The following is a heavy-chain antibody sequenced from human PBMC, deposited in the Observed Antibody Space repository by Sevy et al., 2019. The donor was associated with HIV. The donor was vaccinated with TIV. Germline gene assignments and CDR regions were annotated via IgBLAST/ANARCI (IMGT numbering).Heavy chain of an antibody. J-gene: IGHJ4*02. V-gene: IGHV3-30*18. Sequence: GGFLRLSCAASGFTFSSYGMHWVRQAPGKGLEWVAVISYDGSNKYYADSVKGRFTISRDNSKNTLYLQMNSLRAEDTAVYYCAKAPGELFYWGQGTLVTVSS. D-gene: IGHD1-26*01. CDR2: ISYDGSNK. CDR3: AKAPGELFY. CDR1: GFTFSSYG.